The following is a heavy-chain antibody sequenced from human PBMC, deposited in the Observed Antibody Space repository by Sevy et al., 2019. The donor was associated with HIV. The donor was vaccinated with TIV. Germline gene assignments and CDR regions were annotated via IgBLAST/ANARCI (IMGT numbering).Heavy chain of an antibody. J-gene: IGHJ4*02. D-gene: IGHD3-22*01. CDR1: GYTFTSCT. V-gene: IGHV1-3*01. Sequence: ASVKVSCKASGYTFTSCTLHWVRQAPGHRLEWMGWINPGNDYTKYSQKFQGRVTITRDTSASTAYMELSSLRSEDTAVYYCARVSYCDSGGYHHPLGYWGQGTQVTVSS. CDR2: INPGNDYT. CDR3: ARVSYCDSGGYHHPLGY.